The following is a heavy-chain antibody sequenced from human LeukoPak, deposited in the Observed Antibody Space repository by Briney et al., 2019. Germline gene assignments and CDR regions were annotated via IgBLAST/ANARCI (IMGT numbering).Heavy chain of an antibody. CDR3: AKDSSGYYYDYFDY. CDR1: GFSFGSYW. V-gene: IGHV3-7*03. J-gene: IGHJ4*02. CDR2: IKQDGSEE. Sequence: GGSLRLSCVASGFSFGSYWISWVRQTPGKGLEWVANIKQDGSEEYYVDSVKGRFTISRDNAKNSLYLQMNSLRAEDMALYYCAKDSSGYYYDYFDYWGQGTLVTVSS. D-gene: IGHD3-22*01.